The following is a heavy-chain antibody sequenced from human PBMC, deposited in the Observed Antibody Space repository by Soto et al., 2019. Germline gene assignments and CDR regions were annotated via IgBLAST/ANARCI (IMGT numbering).Heavy chain of an antibody. CDR3: ARAGGLGAVAADY. V-gene: IGHV4-30-2*01. CDR2: IYHSGST. Sequence: QLQLQESGSGLVKPSQTLSLTCAVSGGSISSGGYSWSWIRQPPGKGLEWIGYIYHSGSTYYNPPLKSRVTISVDRSKNPFSLKLSSVNAADTAVYYCARAGGLGAVAADYWGQGTLVTVSS. CDR1: GGSISSGGYS. J-gene: IGHJ4*02. D-gene: IGHD6-19*01.